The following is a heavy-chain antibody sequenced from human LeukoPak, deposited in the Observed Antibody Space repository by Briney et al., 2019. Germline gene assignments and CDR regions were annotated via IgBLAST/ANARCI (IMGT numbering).Heavy chain of an antibody. CDR2: IYTSGST. CDR3: ASRRVVVPAAISYFQH. J-gene: IGHJ1*01. Sequence: SETLSLTCTVSGGSISSGSYYWSWIRQPAGKGLEWIGRIYTSGSTNYNPSLKSRVTISVDTSKNQFSLKLSSVTAADTAVYYCASRRVVVPAAISYFQHWGQGTLVTVSS. V-gene: IGHV4-61*02. D-gene: IGHD2-2*01. CDR1: GGSISSGSYY.